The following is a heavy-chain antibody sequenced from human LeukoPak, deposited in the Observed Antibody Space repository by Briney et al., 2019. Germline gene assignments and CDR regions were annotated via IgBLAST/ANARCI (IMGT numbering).Heavy chain of an antibody. J-gene: IGHJ4*02. CDR2: IYYSGST. D-gene: IGHD2-15*01. CDR1: GGSISSYY. V-gene: IGHV4-59*01. Sequence: SETLSLTCTVSGGSISSYYWSWIRQPPGNGLVWFGYIYYSGSTNYNPSLKSRVTISVDTSKNQFSLKLSSVTAADTAVYYCARDVGSGGSYIFDYWGQGTLVTVSS. CDR3: ARDVGSGGSYIFDY.